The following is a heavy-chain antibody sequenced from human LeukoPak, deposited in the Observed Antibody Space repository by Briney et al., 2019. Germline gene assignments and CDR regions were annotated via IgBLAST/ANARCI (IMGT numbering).Heavy chain of an antibody. J-gene: IGHJ6*04. D-gene: IGHD3-10*02. V-gene: IGHV3-23*01. CDR2: ISGSGGST. Sequence: GGSLRLSCAASGFTFSTYEMNWVRQAPGKGLEWVSAISGSGGSTYYADSVKGRFTISRDNSKNSLYLQMNSLRAEDTAVYYCAELGITMIGGVWGKGTTVTISS. CDR1: GFTFSTYE. CDR3: AELGITMIGGV.